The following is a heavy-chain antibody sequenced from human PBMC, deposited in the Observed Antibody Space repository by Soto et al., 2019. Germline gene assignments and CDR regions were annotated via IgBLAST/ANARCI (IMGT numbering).Heavy chain of an antibody. J-gene: IGHJ4*02. CDR2: INPSGGTT. CDR3: ARAKYTSSSLDY. V-gene: IGHV1-46*01. CDR1: GYTFTSYY. Sequence: QVQLVQSGAEVRKPGASVKVSCEASGYTFTSYYMNWVRQAPGQGLEWMGIINPSGGTTSYAQKFQGRVTTTSDTSTSTVYMELSSLKSEDTAVYYCARAKYTSSSLDYWGQGTLVTVSS. D-gene: IGHD6-6*01.